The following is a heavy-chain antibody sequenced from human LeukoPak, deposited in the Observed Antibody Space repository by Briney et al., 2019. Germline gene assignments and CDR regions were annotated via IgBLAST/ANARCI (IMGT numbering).Heavy chain of an antibody. J-gene: IGHJ4*02. CDR3: ARKGEYSSSSDY. CDR1: GGSISSGGYY. V-gene: IGHV4-30-2*01. Sequence: SETQSLTCTVSGGSISSGGYYWSWIRQPPGKGLEWIGYIYHSGSTYYNPSLKSRVTISVDRSKNQFSLKLSSVTAADTAVYYCARKGEYSSSSDYWGQGTLVTVSS. D-gene: IGHD6-6*01. CDR2: IYHSGST.